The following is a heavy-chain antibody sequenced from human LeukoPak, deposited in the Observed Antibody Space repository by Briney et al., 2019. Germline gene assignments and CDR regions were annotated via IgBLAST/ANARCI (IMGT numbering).Heavy chain of an antibody. CDR2: IYTTGST. Sequence: NPSETLSLTCTVSGGSISSYYWSWIRQPAGKGLEWIGRIYTTGSTNYNPSLKSRVTISLDTSKNQFSLKLSSVTAADTAVYYCASIRGSSSWYYYYYMDVWGKGTTVTVSS. CDR3: ASIRGSSSWYYYYYMDV. D-gene: IGHD6-6*01. V-gene: IGHV4-4*07. J-gene: IGHJ6*03. CDR1: GGSISSYY.